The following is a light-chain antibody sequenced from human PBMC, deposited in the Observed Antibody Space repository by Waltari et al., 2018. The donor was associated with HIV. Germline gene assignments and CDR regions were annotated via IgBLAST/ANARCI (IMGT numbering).Light chain of an antibody. J-gene: IGKJ4*01. V-gene: IGKV2D-29*01. Sequence: EIVLTQTPPSLSVTPGQAASISCNPSETLLHSDGKTYFYWYMQKTGQPPQLLMYEVSNRFAGVPDRFSGSGSETDFTLIMSRVEAEDVGVYYCMQSAQFPLTFGGGTKVEIK. CDR3: MQSAQFPLT. CDR2: EVS. CDR1: ETLLHSDGKTY.